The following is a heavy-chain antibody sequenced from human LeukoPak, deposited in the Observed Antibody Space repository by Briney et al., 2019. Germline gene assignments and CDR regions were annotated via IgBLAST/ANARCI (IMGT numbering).Heavy chain of an antibody. CDR1: GGSISSYY. Sequence: SETLSLTCTVSGGSISSYYWSWIRQPPGKGLEWIGYIYYSGSTNYNPSLKSRVTISVDTSKNQFSLKLSSVTAADTAVYYCARDPDDILTGYKPVVAFDIWGQGTMVTVSS. CDR2: IYYSGST. J-gene: IGHJ3*02. D-gene: IGHD3-9*01. CDR3: ARDPDDILTGYKPVVAFDI. V-gene: IGHV4-59*12.